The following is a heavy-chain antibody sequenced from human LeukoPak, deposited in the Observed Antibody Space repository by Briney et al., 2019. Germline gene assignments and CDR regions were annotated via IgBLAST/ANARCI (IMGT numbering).Heavy chain of an antibody. CDR3: ARHIVVVPAAIYWFDP. CDR1: GGSISSYY. V-gene: IGHV4-4*09. J-gene: IGHJ5*02. Sequence: PSEILSLTCTVSGGSISSYYWSWIRQPPGKGLEWSGYIYTSGSTNYNPSLKSRVTISVDTSKNQFSLKLSSVTAADTAVYYCARHIVVVPAAIYWFDPWGQGTLVTVSS. D-gene: IGHD2-2*02. CDR2: IYTSGST.